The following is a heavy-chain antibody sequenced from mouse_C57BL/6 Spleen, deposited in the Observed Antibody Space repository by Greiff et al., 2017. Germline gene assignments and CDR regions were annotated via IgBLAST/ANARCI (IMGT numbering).Heavy chain of an antibody. V-gene: IGHV8-12*01. D-gene: IGHD2-3*01. Sequence: QVTLKESGPGILQSSQTLSLTCSFSGFSLSTSGMGVSWIRQPSGKGLEWLAHIYWDDDKRYNPSLKSRLTISKDTSRNQVFLKITSVDTADTATYYCARFYDGYSYYYVMDYWGQGTSVTVSS. J-gene: IGHJ4*01. CDR1: GFSLSTSGMG. CDR2: IYWDDDK. CDR3: ARFYDGYSYYYVMDY.